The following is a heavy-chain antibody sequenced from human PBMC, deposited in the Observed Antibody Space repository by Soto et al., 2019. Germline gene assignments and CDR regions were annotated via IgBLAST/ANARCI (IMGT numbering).Heavy chain of an antibody. J-gene: IGHJ4*02. CDR3: ARDLSGYVPVDY. CDR1: GFTFDDYG. CDR2: INWNGGRT. Sequence: EVQLVESGGGVVRPGGSLRLSCAASGFTFDDYGMSWVRQAPGKGLEWVSGINWNGGRTGYADSVKGRFTISRDNAKNALYVQMNGLRAEDTALDYCARDLSGYVPVDYWGQGTLVTVSS. V-gene: IGHV3-20*04. D-gene: IGHD5-12*01.